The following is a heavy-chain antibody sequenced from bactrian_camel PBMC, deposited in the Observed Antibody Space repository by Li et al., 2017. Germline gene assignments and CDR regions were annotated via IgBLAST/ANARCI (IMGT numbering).Heavy chain of an antibody. CDR2: IYSGRDTT. CDR3: AAVSSIGSGRYCYRSADFRY. D-gene: IGHD2*01. J-gene: IGHJ6*01. V-gene: IGHV3S40*01. Sequence: VQLVESGGGSVQPGGSLGLSCVVSGITFTQYEMSWVRQVPGKGLAWVSSIYSGRDTTHYADAVKGRFTISRDNVKNTMYLQMNSLKPEDTAMYYCAAVSSIGSGRYCYRSADFRYWGQGTQVTVS. CDR1: GITFTQYE.